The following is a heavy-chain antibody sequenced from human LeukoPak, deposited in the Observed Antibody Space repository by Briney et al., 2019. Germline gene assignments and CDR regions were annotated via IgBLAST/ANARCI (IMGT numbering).Heavy chain of an antibody. CDR1: GFTFSSYA. Sequence: GGSLRLSCAASGFTFSSYAMNWVRQAPGKGLKWVSGFRGSGVATFYADSVKGRFTISRDNSKNTLFLQMNSLRVGDTAVYYCARSLSSRFSGPRRPYYFDYWGQGTLVTVSS. CDR2: FRGSGVAT. D-gene: IGHD3-16*02. CDR3: ARSLSSRFSGPRRPYYFDY. J-gene: IGHJ4*02. V-gene: IGHV3-23*01.